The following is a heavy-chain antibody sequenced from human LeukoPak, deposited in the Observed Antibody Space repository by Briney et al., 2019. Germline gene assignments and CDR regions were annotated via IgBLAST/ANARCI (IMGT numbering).Heavy chain of an antibody. D-gene: IGHD6-19*01. Sequence: GGSLRLSCAASGFTFSSYDMHWVRHATGKGLEWVSAIGTAGDTYYPGSVKGRFTISRENAKNSLYLQMNSLRAGDTAVYYCARSLLAGTRGAFDIWGQGTMVTVS. CDR2: IGTAGDT. CDR3: ARSLLAGTRGAFDI. V-gene: IGHV3-13*04. CDR1: GFTFSSYD. J-gene: IGHJ3*02.